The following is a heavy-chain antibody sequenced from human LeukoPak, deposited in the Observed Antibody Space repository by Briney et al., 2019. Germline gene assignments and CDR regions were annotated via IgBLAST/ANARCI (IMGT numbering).Heavy chain of an antibody. CDR2: ISYDGSNK. V-gene: IGHV3-30*03. J-gene: IGHJ1*01. CDR1: GFTFSSYG. Sequence: GGSLRLSCAASGFTFSSYGMHWVRQAPGKGLEWVAVISYDGSNKYYADSVKGRFTISRDNSKNTLYLQMNSLRAEDTAVYYCATGNYDSSGYYFWDQSNKQYFQHWGQGTLVTVSS. CDR3: ATGNYDSSGYYFWDQSNKQYFQH. D-gene: IGHD3-22*01.